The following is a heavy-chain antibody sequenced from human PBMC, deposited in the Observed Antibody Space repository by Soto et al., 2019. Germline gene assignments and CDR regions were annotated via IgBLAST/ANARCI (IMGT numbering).Heavy chain of an antibody. CDR1: GFTFSSYA. Sequence: QVQLVESGGGVVQPGRSLRLSCAASGFTFSSYAMHWVRQAPGKGLEWVAVISYDGSNKYYADSVKGRFTISRDNSKNTLYLQMNRLRAEDTAVYYCARDTGLRFGELSSRWWTNYDGMDVWGQGTTVTVSS. CDR2: ISYDGSNK. J-gene: IGHJ6*02. CDR3: ARDTGLRFGELSSRWWTNYDGMDV. V-gene: IGHV3-30-3*01. D-gene: IGHD3-10*01.